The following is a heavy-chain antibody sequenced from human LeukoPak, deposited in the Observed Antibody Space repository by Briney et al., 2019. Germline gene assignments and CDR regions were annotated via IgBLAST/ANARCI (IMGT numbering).Heavy chain of an antibody. J-gene: IGHJ4*02. CDR1: GFTFANTW. V-gene: IGHV3-53*05. CDR2: IYIGGRT. D-gene: IGHD5-18*01. CDR3: AREGVGYFFDY. Sequence: GGSLRLSCAASGFTFANTWMHWVRQAPGKGLEWVSVIYIGGRTYYADSVKGRFTISRDNSKNTLFLQMRGLRPEDTAIYYCAREGVGYFFDYWGQGALVTVSS.